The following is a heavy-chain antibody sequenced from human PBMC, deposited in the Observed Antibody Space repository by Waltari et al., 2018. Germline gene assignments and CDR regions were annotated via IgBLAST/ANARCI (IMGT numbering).Heavy chain of an antibody. D-gene: IGHD3-10*01. V-gene: IGHV1-2*02. J-gene: IGHJ4*02. CDR1: GYTFTGYY. Sequence: QVQLVQSGAEVKKPGASVQVSCKDSGYTFTGYYMHWVRQAPGQGIEWMGWINPNSGGTNYAQKFQGRVTMTRDTSISTAYMELSRLRSDDTAVYYCARFPMAGWGDFDYWGQGTLVTVSS. CDR3: ARFPMAGWGDFDY. CDR2: INPNSGGT.